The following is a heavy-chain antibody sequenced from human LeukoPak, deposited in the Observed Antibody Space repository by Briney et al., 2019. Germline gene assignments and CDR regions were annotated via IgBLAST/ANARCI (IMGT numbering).Heavy chain of an antibody. J-gene: IGHJ4*02. CDR3: ARGGISGYYVFSY. D-gene: IGHD3-22*01. CDR2: IYHSGNT. Sequence: PSETLSLTCTVSGYSISRGYYWGWIRQTPGKGLEWIGHIYHSGNTYYNPSLRSRVTISVDTSKNQFSLKVTSVTAADTAVYYCARGGISGYYVFSYWGQGTLVTVSS. CDR1: GYSISRGYY. V-gene: IGHV4-38-2*02.